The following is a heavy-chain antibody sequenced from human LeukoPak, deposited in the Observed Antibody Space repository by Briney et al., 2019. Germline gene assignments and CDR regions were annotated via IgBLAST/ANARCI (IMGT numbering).Heavy chain of an antibody. Sequence: GESLKISCKGSGYSFTSYWIGWVRQMPGKGLEWMGIIYPGDSDTRYSPSFQGQVTISGDKSIGTAYLQWSSLKASDTAMYYCARSRVDNTYSSYDHWGQGTLVTVSS. D-gene: IGHD6-6*01. CDR3: ARSRVDNTYSSYDH. CDR2: IYPGDSDT. CDR1: GYSFTSYW. J-gene: IGHJ4*02. V-gene: IGHV5-51*01.